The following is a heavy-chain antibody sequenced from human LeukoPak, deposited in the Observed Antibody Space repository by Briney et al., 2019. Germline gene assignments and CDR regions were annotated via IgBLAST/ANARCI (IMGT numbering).Heavy chain of an antibody. J-gene: IGHJ5*02. CDR1: GYTFTSYG. V-gene: IGHV1-18*01. D-gene: IGHD3-16*01. CDR3: ARDPAVVGELHGSWFDP. CDR2: ISAYNGNT. Sequence: ASVKVSCKASGYTFTSYGISWVRQAPGQGLEWMGWISAYNGNTNYAQKLQGRVTMTTDTSTSTAYMELRSLRSDDTAVYYCARDPAVVGELHGSWFDPWGQGTLVTDSS.